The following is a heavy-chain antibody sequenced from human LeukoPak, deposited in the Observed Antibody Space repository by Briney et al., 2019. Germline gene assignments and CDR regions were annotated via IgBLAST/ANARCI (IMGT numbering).Heavy chain of an antibody. V-gene: IGHV1-18*01. Sequence: ASVKVSCKASGYTFTSYGISWVRQAPGQGLEWMGWISAYNGNTNYAQKLQGRVTMTTDTYTSTAYMELRSLRSDDTAVYYCARDFGIAAAGTGDYWGQGTLVTVSS. CDR2: ISAYNGNT. D-gene: IGHD6-13*01. CDR1: GYTFTSYG. CDR3: ARDFGIAAAGTGDY. J-gene: IGHJ4*02.